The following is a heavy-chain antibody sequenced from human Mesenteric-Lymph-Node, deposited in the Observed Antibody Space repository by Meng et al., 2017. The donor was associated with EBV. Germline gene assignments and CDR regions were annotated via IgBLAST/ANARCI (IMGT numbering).Heavy chain of an antibody. CDR3: ALEGITGRFDY. J-gene: IGHJ4*02. CDR1: GFTFRNYY. CDR2: ISNSGNTI. Sequence: VQLGEYGGGLVKPGGSLRLSCAASGFTFRNYYMSWIRQAPGKGLEWVSYISNSGNTILYADSVKGRFTISRDNAKNSLYLQMNSLRAEDTAVYYCALEGITGRFDYWGQGTLVTVSS. D-gene: IGHD1-20*01. V-gene: IGHV3-11*01.